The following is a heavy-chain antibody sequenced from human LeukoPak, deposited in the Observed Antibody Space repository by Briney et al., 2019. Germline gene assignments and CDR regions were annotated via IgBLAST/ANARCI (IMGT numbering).Heavy chain of an antibody. V-gene: IGHV4-34*01. CDR2: INHSGST. CDR1: GGSFSGYY. Sequence: PSDTLSLTCAVYGGSFSGYYWSWIRQPPGKGLEWIGVINHSGSTNYNPSFRSRVTISVDTSKNQFSLKLSSVTAAATPVYYCSRVGRDGSWYLRYFDYWGQGTLVTVSS. D-gene: IGHD6-13*01. CDR3: SRVGRDGSWYLRYFDY. J-gene: IGHJ4*02.